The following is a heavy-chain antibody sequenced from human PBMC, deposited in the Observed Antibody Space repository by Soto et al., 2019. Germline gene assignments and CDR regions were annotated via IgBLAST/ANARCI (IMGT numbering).Heavy chain of an antibody. V-gene: IGHV4-31*03. Sequence: QVQLQESGPGLVKPSQTLSLTCTVSGGSISSGGYYWSWIRQHPGKGLEWIGYISYSGSTYYNPSLKSRVTLAVDTSKHQFSLKLSSVTDADTAVYYCARINYYYDSSGYSGEFDYWGQGTLVTVSS. CDR3: ARINYYYDSSGYSGEFDY. CDR2: ISYSGST. CDR1: GGSISSGGYY. D-gene: IGHD3-22*01. J-gene: IGHJ4*02.